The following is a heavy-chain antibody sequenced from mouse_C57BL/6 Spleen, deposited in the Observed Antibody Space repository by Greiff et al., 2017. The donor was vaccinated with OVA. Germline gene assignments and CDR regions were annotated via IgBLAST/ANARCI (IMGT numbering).Heavy chain of an antibody. V-gene: IGHV1-69*01. D-gene: IGHD1-2*01. Sequence: QVQLKQPGAELVMPGASVKLSCKASGYTFTSYWMHWVKQRPGQGLEWIGEIDPSDSYTNYNQKFKGKSTLTVDKSSSTAYMQLSSLTSEDSAVYYWASRLYAMDYWGQGTSVTVSS. CDR1: GYTFTSYW. CDR2: IDPSDSYT. CDR3: ASRLYAMDY. J-gene: IGHJ4*01.